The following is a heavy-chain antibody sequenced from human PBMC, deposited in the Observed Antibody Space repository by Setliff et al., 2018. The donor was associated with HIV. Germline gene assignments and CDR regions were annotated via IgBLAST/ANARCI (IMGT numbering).Heavy chain of an antibody. CDR2: MNPNSGNT. D-gene: IGHD3-3*01. Sequence: SCAASGYTFTSYDINWVRQATGQGLEWMGWMNPNSGNTGYAQKFQGRVTITRNTSISTAYMELSSLRSEDTAVYYCARGLRFLEWLSRDNWFDPWGQGTLVTVSS. CDR3: ARGLRFLEWLSRDNWFDP. CDR1: GYTFTSYD. V-gene: IGHV1-8*03. J-gene: IGHJ5*02.